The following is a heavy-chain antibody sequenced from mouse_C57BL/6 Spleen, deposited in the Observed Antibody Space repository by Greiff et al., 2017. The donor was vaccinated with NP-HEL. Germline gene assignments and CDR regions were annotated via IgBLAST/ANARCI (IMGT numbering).Heavy chain of an antibody. V-gene: IGHV1-9*01. J-gene: IGHJ2*01. CDR1: GYTFTGYW. CDR3: ARGILYYDYGGYYFDY. D-gene: IGHD2-4*01. CDR2: ILPGSGST. Sequence: QVQLKESGAELMKPGASVKLSCKATGYTFTGYWIEWVKQRPGHGLEWIGEILPGSGSTNYNEKFKGKATFTADTSSNTAYMQLSSLTTEDSAIYYCARGILYYDYGGYYFDYWGQGTTLTVSS.